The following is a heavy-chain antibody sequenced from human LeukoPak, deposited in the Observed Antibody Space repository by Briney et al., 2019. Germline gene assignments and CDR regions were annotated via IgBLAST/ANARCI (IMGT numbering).Heavy chain of an antibody. Sequence: ASVKVSCKASGYTFINYYMHWVRQAPGQGLEWMGIINPSGGSAYYAQKFQGRVTITTDESTSTAYMELSSLRSEDTAVYYCARGGAAYDSSGSIDYWGQGTLVTVSS. CDR1: GYTFINYY. CDR2: INPSGGSA. V-gene: IGHV1-46*01. CDR3: ARGGAAYDSSGSIDY. J-gene: IGHJ4*02. D-gene: IGHD3-22*01.